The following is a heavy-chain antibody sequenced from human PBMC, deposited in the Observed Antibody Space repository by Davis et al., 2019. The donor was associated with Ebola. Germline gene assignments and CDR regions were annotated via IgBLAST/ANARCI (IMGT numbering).Heavy chain of an antibody. CDR3: ARAIAYYYYGMDV. CDR2: IRYDGSNK. J-gene: IGHJ6*02. Sequence: GESLKISCAASGFTFSSYGMHWVRQAPGKGLEWVAFIRYDGSNKDYADSVKGRFTISRDNSKSTLYLQMNSLRAEDTAVYYCARAIAYYYYGMDVWGQGTTVTVSS. V-gene: IGHV3-30*02. CDR1: GFTFSSYG.